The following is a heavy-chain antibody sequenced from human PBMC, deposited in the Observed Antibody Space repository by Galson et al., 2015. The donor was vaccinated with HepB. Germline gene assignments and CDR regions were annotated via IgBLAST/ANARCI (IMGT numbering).Heavy chain of an antibody. V-gene: IGHV4-39*02. CDR1: GGSISTYFY. Sequence: ETLSLTCTVSGGSISTYFYWGWIRQPPGKGLEWIGRIYYTGSAYYNPSLKSRVTVSVDTSKNQFSLRLNTVTATDAAVYYCARETNGDYDGPFDFWGQGTLVTVSS. CDR3: ARETNGDYDGPFDF. J-gene: IGHJ4*02. CDR2: IYYTGSA. D-gene: IGHD4-17*01.